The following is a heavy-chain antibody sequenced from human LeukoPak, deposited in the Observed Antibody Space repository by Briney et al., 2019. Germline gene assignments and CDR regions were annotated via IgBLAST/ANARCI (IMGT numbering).Heavy chain of an antibody. CDR2: ISYGGST. Sequence: SETLSLTCFVSGGSVSSQTFYWGWIRQPPGKTLEWIGYISYGGSTNYNPSLKSRVTMSVDTSKNQFSLRLSSVTAADTAVYYCARLRGSSSPFDYWGQGTLVTVSS. CDR3: ARLRGSSSPFDY. CDR1: GGSVSSQTFY. V-gene: IGHV4-61*01. J-gene: IGHJ4*02. D-gene: IGHD6-6*01.